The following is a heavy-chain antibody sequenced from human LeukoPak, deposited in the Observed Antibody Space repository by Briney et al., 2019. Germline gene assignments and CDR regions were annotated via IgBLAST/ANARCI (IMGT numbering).Heavy chain of an antibody. Sequence: QSSETLSLTCTVSGGSISSYYWSWVRQAPGKGLEWVSAISGSGGSTYYADSVKGRFTISRDNSKNTLYLQMNSLRAEDTAVYYCAKALVVVVAAGFDPWGQGTLVTVSS. CDR1: GGSISSYY. D-gene: IGHD2-15*01. J-gene: IGHJ5*02. CDR2: ISGSGGST. CDR3: AKALVVVVAAGFDP. V-gene: IGHV3-23*01.